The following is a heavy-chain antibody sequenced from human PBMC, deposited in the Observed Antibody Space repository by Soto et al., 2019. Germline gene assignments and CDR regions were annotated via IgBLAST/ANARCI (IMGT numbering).Heavy chain of an antibody. CDR1: GFAFSNYA. V-gene: IGHV3-23*01. J-gene: IGHJ4*02. CDR3: ASELLWYGEPFDY. CDR2: ISGGSESL. Sequence: GGSLRLSCAASGFAFSNYAMSWVRQAPGKGLEWVSAISGGSESLYFAESVKGRFTISRDNSKNTLYLQMNSLRAEDTAVYYCASELLWYGEPFDYWGKGTLVTVSS. D-gene: IGHD3-10*01.